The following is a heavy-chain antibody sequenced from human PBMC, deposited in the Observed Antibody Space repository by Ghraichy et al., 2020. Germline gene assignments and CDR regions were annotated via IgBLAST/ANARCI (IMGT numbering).Heavy chain of an antibody. CDR3: ARDGYFFDTTGSYNDMDV. Sequence: GGSLRLSCAASGFTFSSFSMNWVRQAPGKGLEWVSSISSRSSYIYYADSVKGRFTISRDNAKNSLYLQMNSLRAEDTAVYYCARDGYFFDTTGSYNDMDVWGQGTTVTVSS. J-gene: IGHJ6*02. V-gene: IGHV3-21*01. CDR1: GFTFSSFS. CDR2: ISSRSSYI. D-gene: IGHD1-26*01.